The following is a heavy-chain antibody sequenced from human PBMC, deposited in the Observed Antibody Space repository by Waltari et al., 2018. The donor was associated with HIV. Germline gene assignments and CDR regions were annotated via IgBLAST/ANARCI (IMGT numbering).Heavy chain of an antibody. V-gene: IGHV3-7*04. CDR2: IKQDGSEK. CDR1: GFTFCSYW. Sequence: EVQLVESGGGLVQPGGSLRLSCAASGFTFCSYWMRWVRQAPGKGLGRVANIKQDGSEKYYVESVNGRFTISRDNAENSLYLQMNSLRAEDTAVYYCARGGFYGSGSKVNWGQGTLVTVSS. CDR3: ARGGFYGSGSKVN. J-gene: IGHJ4*02. D-gene: IGHD3-10*01.